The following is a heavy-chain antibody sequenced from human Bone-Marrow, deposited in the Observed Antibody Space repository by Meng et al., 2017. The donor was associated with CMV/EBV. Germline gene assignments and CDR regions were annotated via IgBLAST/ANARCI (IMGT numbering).Heavy chain of an antibody. CDR1: GGTFSSYA. CDR2: IIPIFGTA. D-gene: IGHD1-20*01. V-gene: IGHV1-69*05. J-gene: IGHJ5*02. CDR3: ARGGGVYNWIPTGNWFDP. Sequence: SVKVSCKASGGTFSSYAISWVRQAPGQGLEWMGGIIPIFGTANYAQKFQGRVTITTDESTSTAYMELSSLRSEDTAVYYCARGGGVYNWIPTGNWFDPWGQGNLVTVSS.